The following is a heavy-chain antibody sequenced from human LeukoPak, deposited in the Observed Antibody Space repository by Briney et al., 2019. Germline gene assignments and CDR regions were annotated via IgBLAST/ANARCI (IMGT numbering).Heavy chain of an antibody. J-gene: IGHJ6*03. CDR3: AGPLFWSGYSTPVYMDV. Sequence: ASVKVSCKASGGTFSSYAISWVRQAPGQGLEWMGGIIPIFGTANYAQKFQGRVTITTDESTSTAYMELSSLRSEDTAVYYCAGPLFWSGYSTPVYMDVWGKGTTVTVSS. CDR2: IIPIFGTA. CDR1: GGTFSSYA. V-gene: IGHV1-69*05. D-gene: IGHD3-3*01.